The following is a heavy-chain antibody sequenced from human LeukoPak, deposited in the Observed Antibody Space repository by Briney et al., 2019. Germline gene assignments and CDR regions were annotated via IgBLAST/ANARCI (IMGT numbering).Heavy chain of an antibody. Sequence: SETLSLTCAVSGYSISSGYYWGWIRQPPGKGLEWIGSIYHSGNTYYNPSLKSRVTISVDTSKNQFSLRLSSVTAAGTAVYYCARQASWSTSGGNWFDPWGQGTLVTVSS. V-gene: IGHV4-38-2*01. CDR3: ARQASWSTSGGNWFDP. CDR1: GYSISSGYY. J-gene: IGHJ5*02. CDR2: IYHSGNT. D-gene: IGHD3-3*01.